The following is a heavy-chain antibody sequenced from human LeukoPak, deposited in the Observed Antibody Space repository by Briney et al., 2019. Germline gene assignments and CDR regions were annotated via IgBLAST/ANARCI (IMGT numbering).Heavy chain of an antibody. D-gene: IGHD3-10*01. Sequence: GESLKISCKGSGYSFTSYYITWVRQMPGKGLEWWGRIDPHDSYTNYSPSFQGHVTISADKSICTAYLHWSSLTASDTAIYYCARSNYGSGSYKGYWGQGTLVTVSS. J-gene: IGHJ4*02. V-gene: IGHV5-10-1*01. CDR3: ARSNYGSGSYKGY. CDR2: IDPHDSYT. CDR1: GYSFTSYY.